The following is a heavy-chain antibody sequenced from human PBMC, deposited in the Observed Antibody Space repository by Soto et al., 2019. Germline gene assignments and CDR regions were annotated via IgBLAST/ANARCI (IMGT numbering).Heavy chain of an antibody. CDR3: ARKRIAVAGTDWYFDL. D-gene: IGHD6-19*01. CDR2: IKQDGSEK. J-gene: IGHJ2*01. Sequence: EVQLVESGGGLVQPGGSLRLSCAASGFTFSSYWMSWVRQAPGKGLEWVANIKQDGSEKYYVDSVKGRFTISRDNAKNSLYLQMNSLRAEDTAVYYCARKRIAVAGTDWYFDLWGRGTLVTVSS. CDR1: GFTFSSYW. V-gene: IGHV3-7*04.